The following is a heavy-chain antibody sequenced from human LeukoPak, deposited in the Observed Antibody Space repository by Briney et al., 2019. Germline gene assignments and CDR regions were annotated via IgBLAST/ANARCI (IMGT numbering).Heavy chain of an antibody. J-gene: IGHJ6*03. Sequence: SETLSLTRTVSGGSISSGGYYWSWIRQHPGKGLEWIGYIYYSGSTYYNPSLKSRVTISVDTSKNQFSLKLSSVTAADTAVYYCARANIAARPTDYYYMDVWGKGTTVTVSS. CDR2: IYYSGST. V-gene: IGHV4-31*03. CDR1: GGSISSGGYY. CDR3: ARANIAARPTDYYYMDV. D-gene: IGHD6-6*01.